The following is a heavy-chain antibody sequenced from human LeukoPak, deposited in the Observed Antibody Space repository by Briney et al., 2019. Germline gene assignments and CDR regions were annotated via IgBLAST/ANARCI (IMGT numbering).Heavy chain of an antibody. Sequence: PSETLSLTCAVYGGSFSGYYWSWIRQPPGKGLEWIGEINHSGSTNYNPSLKSRVTISVDTSKNQFSLKLSSVTAADTAVYYCARGVFGSSKNWGQGTLVTVSS. V-gene: IGHV4-34*01. CDR2: INHSGST. J-gene: IGHJ4*02. CDR1: GGSFSGYY. CDR3: ARGVFGSSKN. D-gene: IGHD6-13*01.